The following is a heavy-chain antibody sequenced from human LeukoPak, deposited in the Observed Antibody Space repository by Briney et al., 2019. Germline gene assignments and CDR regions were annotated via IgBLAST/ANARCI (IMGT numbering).Heavy chain of an antibody. Sequence: SETLSLTCTLYGDSFNDYYWSWIRQPPGKGLEWIGEINRSGGTNYNPSLWSRLTISIDTPKHQFSLQVTSVTAADTGVYFCARVSDIMVSFGGVISYFDNWGQGALVTVSS. CDR2: INRSGGT. CDR1: GDSFNDYY. J-gene: IGHJ4*02. V-gene: IGHV4-34*01. CDR3: ARVSDIMVSFGGVISYFDN. D-gene: IGHD3-16*02.